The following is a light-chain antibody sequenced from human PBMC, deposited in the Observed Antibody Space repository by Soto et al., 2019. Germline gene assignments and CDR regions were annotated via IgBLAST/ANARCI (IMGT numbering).Light chain of an antibody. CDR3: QSYDLSLRNYV. Sequence: QSALTQPASVSGSPGQSITISCTGTGSDVGNYNLVSWFLQHPGKAPKLLIFEGTKRPSGVSNRFSGSKSGNTASLTISGLQAEDEADYYCQSYDLSLRNYVFGSGTKLTVL. J-gene: IGLJ1*01. CDR1: GSDVGNYNL. V-gene: IGLV2-23*01. CDR2: EGT.